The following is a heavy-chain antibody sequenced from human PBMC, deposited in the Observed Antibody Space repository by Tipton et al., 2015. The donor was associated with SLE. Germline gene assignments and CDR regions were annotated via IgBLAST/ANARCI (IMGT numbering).Heavy chain of an antibody. J-gene: IGHJ6*02. Sequence: SLRLSCAASGFTFSSYGMHWVRQAPGKGLEWVAFIRYDGSNKYYADSVKGRFTISRDNSKNTLYLQMNSLRAEDTAVYYCARDQRDYYYGMDVWGQGTTVTVSS. CDR3: ARDQRDYYYGMDV. CDR1: GFTFSSYG. CDR2: IRYDGSNK. D-gene: IGHD2-2*01. V-gene: IGHV3-30*02.